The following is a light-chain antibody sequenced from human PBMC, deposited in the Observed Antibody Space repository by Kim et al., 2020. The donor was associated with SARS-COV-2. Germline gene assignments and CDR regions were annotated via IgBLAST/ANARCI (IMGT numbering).Light chain of an antibody. J-gene: IGLJ1*01. Sequence: QSALTQPVSMSGSPGQSITISCSGTSGDIDNSNSVSWYQQHSGEAPRLIIYDVRDRPSGVSARFSGSKSANMASLTISGLRSEDEADYYCCSTSNTLDYVFGSGTKVTVL. V-gene: IGLV2-14*03. CDR3: CSTSNTLDYV. CDR2: DVR. CDR1: SGDIDNSNS.